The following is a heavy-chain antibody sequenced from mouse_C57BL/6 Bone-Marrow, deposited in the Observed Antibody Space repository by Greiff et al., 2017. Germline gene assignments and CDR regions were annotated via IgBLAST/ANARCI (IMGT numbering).Heavy chain of an antibody. CDR1: GFNIKNTY. CDR2: IDPANGNT. D-gene: IGHD2-3*01. V-gene: IGHV14-3*01. CDR3: ARSDGYLFYAMDY. Sequence: VQLQQSVAELVRPGASVKLSCTASGFNIKNTYMHWVKQRPEQGLEWIGRIDPANGNTKYAPKFQGKATITAYTASNTAYLQLSSLTSEDTAIYYCARSDGYLFYAMDYWGQGTSVTVSS. J-gene: IGHJ4*01.